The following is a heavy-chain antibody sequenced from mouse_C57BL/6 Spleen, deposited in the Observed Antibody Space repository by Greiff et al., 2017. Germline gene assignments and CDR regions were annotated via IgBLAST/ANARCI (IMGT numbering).Heavy chain of an antibody. D-gene: IGHD4-1*01. Sequence: QVQLKESGPELVKPGASVKISCKASGYAFSSSWMNWVKQRPGKGLEWIGRIYPGDGDTNYNGKFKGKATLTADKSSSTAYMQLSSLTSEDSAVYFCARGNGDGGEDYWGQGTTLTVSS. CDR2: IYPGDGDT. J-gene: IGHJ2*01. CDR3: ARGNGDGGEDY. V-gene: IGHV1-82*01. CDR1: GYAFSSSW.